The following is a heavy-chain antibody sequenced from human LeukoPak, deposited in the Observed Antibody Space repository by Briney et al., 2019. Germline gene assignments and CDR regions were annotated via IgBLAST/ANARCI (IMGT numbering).Heavy chain of an antibody. V-gene: IGHV4-59*01. CDR2: IYYSGST. D-gene: IGHD3-16*01. CDR1: GDSIRSYH. Sequence: PSETLSLTCTVSGDSIRSYHWSWIRQPPGKGLEWIGYIYYSGSTNYNPSLKSRVTISVDTSKNQFSLKLSSVTAADTAVYYCARGGYGRDWGQGTLVTVSS. CDR3: ARGGYGRD. J-gene: IGHJ4*02.